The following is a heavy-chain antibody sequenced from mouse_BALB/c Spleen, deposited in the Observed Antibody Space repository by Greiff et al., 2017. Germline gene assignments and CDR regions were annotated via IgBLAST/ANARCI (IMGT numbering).Heavy chain of an antibody. CDR1: GYTFTSYW. Sequence: DLVKPGASVKLSCKASGYTFTSYWINWIKQRPGQGLEWIGRIAPGSGSTYYNEMFKGKATLTVDTSSSTAYIQLSSLSSEDSAVYFCVRHYAMDYWGQGTSVTVSS. CDR2: IAPGSGST. CDR3: VRHYAMDY. V-gene: IGHV1S41*01. J-gene: IGHJ4*01.